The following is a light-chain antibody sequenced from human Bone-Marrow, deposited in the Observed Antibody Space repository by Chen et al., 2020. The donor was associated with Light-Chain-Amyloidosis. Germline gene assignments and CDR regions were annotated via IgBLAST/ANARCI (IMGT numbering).Light chain of an antibody. CDR1: QSLDNW. V-gene: IGKV1-5*03. J-gene: IGKJ5*01. CDR2: KAS. CDR3: QQYNTRSIT. Sequence: DIQMTQSPSTLSASVVDSVTITCRGSQSLDNWLAWYQQKPGKAPKLLIYKASTLVSGVPSRFSGRGSGTEFTLTISSLQPDDFATYYCQQYNTRSITFGQGTRLEIK.